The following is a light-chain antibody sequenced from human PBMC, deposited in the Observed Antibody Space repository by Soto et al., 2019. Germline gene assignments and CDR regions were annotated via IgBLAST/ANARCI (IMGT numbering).Light chain of an antibody. CDR3: SSYPGNSDFAV. CDR2: EVN. Sequence: QSALTQPPSASGSPGQSVTISCTGTSSDVGGYSYVSWYQQHPGKAPKLMIYEVNKRPSGVPDRFSGSKSGNTASLTVSGLQAEDEADYYRSSYPGNSDFAVFGTGTKVTVL. J-gene: IGLJ1*01. V-gene: IGLV2-8*01. CDR1: SSDVGGYSY.